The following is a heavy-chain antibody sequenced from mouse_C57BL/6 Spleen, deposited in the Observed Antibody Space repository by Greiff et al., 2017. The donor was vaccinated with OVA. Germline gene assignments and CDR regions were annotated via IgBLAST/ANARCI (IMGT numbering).Heavy chain of an antibody. V-gene: IGHV5-6*01. J-gene: IGHJ4*01. D-gene: IGHD3-2*02. Sequence: DVHLVESGGDLVKPGGSLKLSCAASGFTFSSYGMSWVRQTPDKRLEWVATISSGGSYTYYPDSVKGRFTISRDNAKNTLYLQMSSLKSEDTAMYYCARQRGDSSGYYAMDYWGQGTSVTVSS. CDR2: ISSGGSYT. CDR1: GFTFSSYG. CDR3: ARQRGDSSGYYAMDY.